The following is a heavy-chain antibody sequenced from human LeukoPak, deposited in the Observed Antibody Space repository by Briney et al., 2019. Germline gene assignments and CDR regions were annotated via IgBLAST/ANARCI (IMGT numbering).Heavy chain of an antibody. V-gene: IGHV4-34*01. Sequence: PETLSLTCAVYGGSFSGYYWSWIRQPPGKGLEWIGEINHSGSTNYNPSLKSRVTISVDTSKNQFSLKLSSVTAADTAVYYCARGKGWIQLWFDFDYWGQGTLVTVSS. D-gene: IGHD5-18*01. CDR2: INHSGST. CDR1: GGSFSGYY. CDR3: ARGKGWIQLWFDFDY. J-gene: IGHJ4*02.